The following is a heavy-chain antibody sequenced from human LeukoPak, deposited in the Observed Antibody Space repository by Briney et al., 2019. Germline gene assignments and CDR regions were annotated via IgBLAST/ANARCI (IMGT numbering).Heavy chain of an antibody. J-gene: IGHJ4*02. V-gene: IGHV3-7*03. CDR3: AKGLSGSYYLDYFDY. CDR1: GFTFSSYW. CDR2: IKQDGSEK. D-gene: IGHD1-26*01. Sequence: GGSLRLSCAASGFTFSSYWMSWVRQAPGKGLEWVANIKQDGSEKYYVDSVKGRFTISRDNAKNSLYLQMNSLRAEDMALYYCAKGLSGSYYLDYFDYWGQGTLVTVSS.